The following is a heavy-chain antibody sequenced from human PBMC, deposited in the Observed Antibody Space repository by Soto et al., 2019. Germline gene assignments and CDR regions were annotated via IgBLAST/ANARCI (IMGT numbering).Heavy chain of an antibody. D-gene: IGHD5-18*01. CDR1: GYTFTSYG. CDR3: ARDTAMAKGYYYYGMDV. Sequence: GASVKVSCKASGYTFTSYGISWVRQAPGQGLEWMGWISAYNGNTNYAQKLQGRVTMTTDTSTSTAYMELRSLRSDDTAVYYCARDTAMAKGYYYYGMDVWGQGTTVTVSS. J-gene: IGHJ6*02. CDR2: ISAYNGNT. V-gene: IGHV1-18*01.